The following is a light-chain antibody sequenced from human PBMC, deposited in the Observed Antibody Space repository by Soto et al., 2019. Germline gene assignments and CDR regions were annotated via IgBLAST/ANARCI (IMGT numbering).Light chain of an antibody. J-gene: IGLJ2*01. V-gene: IGLV2-14*03. CDR1: SSDVGAYNF. CDR2: DVN. Sequence: QSVLTQPASVSGSPGQSITISCTGTSSDVGAYNFVSWYQQHPAKAPKLIIYDVNTRPSGISPRFSGSKSGNTASLTISGLQAEDEANYYCSSYTTTSTVLFGGGTKPTVL. CDR3: SSYTTTSTVL.